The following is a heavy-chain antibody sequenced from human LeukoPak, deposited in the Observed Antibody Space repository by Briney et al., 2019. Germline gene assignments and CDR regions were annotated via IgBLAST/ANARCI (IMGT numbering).Heavy chain of an antibody. CDR1: GFTFSSYW. D-gene: IGHD2-15*01. J-gene: IGHJ6*03. Sequence: GGSLRLSCAASGFTFSSYWMSWVRQAPGKGLEWVAVISYDGTNKYYSDSVKGRFTISRDNSKNTLYLQMNSVRAEDTAVYYCVKDQAYCTGGNCYYYFYYLDVWGKGTTVTVSS. CDR3: VKDQAYCTGGNCYYYFYYLDV. V-gene: IGHV3-30*18. CDR2: ISYDGTNK.